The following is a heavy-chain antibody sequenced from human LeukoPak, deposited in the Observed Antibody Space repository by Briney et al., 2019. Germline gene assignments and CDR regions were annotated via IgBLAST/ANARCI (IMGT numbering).Heavy chain of an antibody. CDR2: IYHSGST. Sequence: SETLSLTCTVSGGSISSGGYYWSWIRQPPGKGLEWIGYIYHSGSTYYNPSLKSRVTISVDRSKNQFSLKLSSVTAADTALYYCARKKGSDWALDFWGQGTLVTVSS. V-gene: IGHV4-30-2*01. D-gene: IGHD6-19*01. CDR3: ARKKGSDWALDF. J-gene: IGHJ4*02. CDR1: GGSISSGGYY.